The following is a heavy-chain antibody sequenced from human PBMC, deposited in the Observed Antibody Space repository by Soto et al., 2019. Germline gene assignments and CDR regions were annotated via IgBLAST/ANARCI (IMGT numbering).Heavy chain of an antibody. CDR2: INPETGAT. V-gene: IGHV1-2*02. CDR1: GYTFTGYY. Sequence: ASVKVSCKASGYTFTGYYVHVVRAPPGQGLERMGWINPETGATSYAQKFQGRVTLSRDTSINTAYLELSSVRFDDADVYFCARERFQVISDGMDVWGQGTTVTVSS. D-gene: IGHD2-21*01. CDR3: ARERFQVISDGMDV. J-gene: IGHJ6*02.